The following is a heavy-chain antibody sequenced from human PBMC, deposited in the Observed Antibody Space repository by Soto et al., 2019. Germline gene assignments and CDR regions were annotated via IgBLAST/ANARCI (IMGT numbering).Heavy chain of an antibody. V-gene: IGHV3-30-3*01. J-gene: IGHJ4*02. CDR1: GFTFSSYA. CDR3: ARAGYDEFHNDY. CDR2: ISYDGSNK. Sequence: SLRLSCAASGFTFSSYAMHWVRQAPGKGLEWVAVISYDGSNKYYADSVKGRFTISRDNSKNTLYLQMNSLRAEDTAVYYCARAGYDEFHNDYWGQGTLVTVSS. D-gene: IGHD3-3*01.